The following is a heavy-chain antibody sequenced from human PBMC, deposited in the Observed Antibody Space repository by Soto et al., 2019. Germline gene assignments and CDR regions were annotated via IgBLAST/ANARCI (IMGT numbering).Heavy chain of an antibody. CDR1: GGTFSSYA. D-gene: IGHD3-22*01. V-gene: IGHV1-69*13. Sequence: ASVKVSCKASGGTFSSYAISWVRQAPGQGLEWMGGIIPIFGTANYAQKFQGRVTITADESTSTAYMELSSLRSEDTAVYYCVGAPKIPMIVVVPGVFDYWGQGTLVTVSS. CDR3: VGAPKIPMIVVVPGVFDY. J-gene: IGHJ4*02. CDR2: IIPIFGTA.